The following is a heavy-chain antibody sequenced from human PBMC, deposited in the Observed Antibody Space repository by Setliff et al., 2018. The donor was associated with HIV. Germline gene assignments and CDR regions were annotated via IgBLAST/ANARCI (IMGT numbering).Heavy chain of an antibody. CDR3: ARGGYHGFGSYGDY. CDR2: IGVYDGHT. V-gene: IGHV1-18*01. D-gene: IGHD3-10*01. Sequence: GASVKVSCKASGYSFTSYGISWVRQAPGQGLEWMGWIGVYDGHTNYAEKVQGRVTMSRDTSTSTVYMELSRLRSDDTAVYYCARGGYHGFGSYGDYWGQGTLVTVSS. J-gene: IGHJ4*02. CDR1: GYSFTSYG.